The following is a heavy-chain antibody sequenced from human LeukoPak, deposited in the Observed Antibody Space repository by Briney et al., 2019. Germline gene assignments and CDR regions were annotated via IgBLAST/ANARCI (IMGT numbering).Heavy chain of an antibody. V-gene: IGHV4-61*08. D-gene: IGHD1-26*01. CDR3: ARSPWTGSYSLFDY. CDR1: GGSISSGGYS. J-gene: IGHJ4*02. Sequence: PSQTLSLTCAVSGGSISSGGYSWSWIRQPPGKGLEWIGYVYYSGSTNYNPSLKSRVTISVDTSKNQFSLKLSSVTAADTAVYYCARSPWTGSYSLFDYWGQGTLVTVSS. CDR2: VYYSGST.